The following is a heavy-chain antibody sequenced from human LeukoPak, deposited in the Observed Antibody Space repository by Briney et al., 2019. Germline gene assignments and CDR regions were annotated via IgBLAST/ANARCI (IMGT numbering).Heavy chain of an antibody. Sequence: GASVKVSYKASGYTFTNFVIHWVRQAPGQSLEWMGWISAGNGNTKYSQEFQGRVTISRDTSATTAYMELSSLTSEDMAVYYCAISNIGTSRNSFDIWGQGTMVTVSS. J-gene: IGHJ3*02. V-gene: IGHV1-3*03. CDR1: GYTFTNFV. CDR2: ISAGNGNT. CDR3: AISNIGTSRNSFDI. D-gene: IGHD2/OR15-2a*01.